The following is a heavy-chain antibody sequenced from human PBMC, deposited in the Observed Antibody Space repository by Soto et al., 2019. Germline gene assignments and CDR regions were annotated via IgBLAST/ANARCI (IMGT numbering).Heavy chain of an antibody. CDR1: GSGFISSG. CDR3: SADRPDIGVGWWV. Sequence: GASVKVSCKASGSGFISSGIQWVRQAHGQRLEWIGWIVVASGQTNYAQNFRGRVAITRDTSTATAYIELTGLTSEDTAVYFCSADRPDIGVGWWVWGQGTTVIVSS. CDR2: IVVASGQT. D-gene: IGHD2-15*01. V-gene: IGHV1-58*02. J-gene: IGHJ6*02.